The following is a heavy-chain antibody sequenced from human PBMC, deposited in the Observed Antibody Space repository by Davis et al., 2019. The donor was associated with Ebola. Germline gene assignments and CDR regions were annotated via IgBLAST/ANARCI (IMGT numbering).Heavy chain of an antibody. CDR1: GLTFSNYA. V-gene: IGHV3-23*01. J-gene: IGHJ4*02. CDR2: ITGSGGRA. Sequence: PGGSLRLSCAASGLTFSNYAMSWVRQAPGKGLEWVSVITGSGGRADYAGSVEGRFTISRDNSINTLYLQMDSLRAEDSAVYYCARGRNPDHADFLVAYWGQGTRVTVSS. D-gene: IGHD1-14*01. CDR3: ARGRNPDHADFLVAY.